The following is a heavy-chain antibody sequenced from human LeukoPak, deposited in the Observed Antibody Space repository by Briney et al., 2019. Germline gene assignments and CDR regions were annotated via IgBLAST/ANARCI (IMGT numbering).Heavy chain of an antibody. D-gene: IGHD3-16*02. V-gene: IGHV4-4*09. Sequence: SETLSLTCTVSGGSISSYYWSWIRQPPGKGLEWIGYIYTSGSTNYNPSLKSRVTISVDTSKNQFSLKLSSVTAADTAVYYCARGRGGYLSFDPWGQGTLVTVSS. CDR1: GGSISSYY. J-gene: IGHJ5*02. CDR3: ARGRGGYLSFDP. CDR2: IYTSGST.